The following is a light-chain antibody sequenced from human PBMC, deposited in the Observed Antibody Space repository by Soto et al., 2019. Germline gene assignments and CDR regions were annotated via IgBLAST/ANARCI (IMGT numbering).Light chain of an antibody. Sequence: EIVLTQSPGTLSLPPGEGATLSCRASQSISSSFLAWYQQRPGQSPRLIIYGASSRATGIPDRFSGSGSGTDFTLTISRLDLEDSAFYYCQQYVTSSWTVGQGTKVDIK. CDR2: GAS. J-gene: IGKJ1*01. CDR1: QSISSSF. CDR3: QQYVTSSWT. V-gene: IGKV3-20*01.